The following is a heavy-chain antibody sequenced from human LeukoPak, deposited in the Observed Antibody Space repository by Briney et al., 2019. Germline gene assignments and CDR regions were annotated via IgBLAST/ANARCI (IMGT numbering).Heavy chain of an antibody. CDR2: INHSGST. CDR1: GGSFSGYS. CDR3: PRGKWCDP. V-gene: IGHV4-34*01. Sequence: PSETLSLTCAVYGGSFSGYSWSWIRQPPGKGLEWIGEINHSGSTNYNPSLKSRVTTSVDTSKSQFSLELSSVTAADTAVYYCPRGKWCDPWGQGPLVSVSS. J-gene: IGHJ5*02.